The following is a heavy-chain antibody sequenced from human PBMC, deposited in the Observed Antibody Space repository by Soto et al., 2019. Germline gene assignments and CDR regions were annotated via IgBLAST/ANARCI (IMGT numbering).Heavy chain of an antibody. D-gene: IGHD6-13*01. CDR3: ARRSSSWYFDY. J-gene: IGHJ4*02. CDR1: GFTFSSYA. CDR2: ISGSDGST. V-gene: IGHV3-23*01. Sequence: PGGSLRLSCAASGFTFSSYAMNWVRQAPGKGLEWVSVISGSDGSTYYADSVKGRFTISRDNSKNTLNLQMNSLRAEDTVVYYCARRSSSWYFDYWGQGSLVTVSS.